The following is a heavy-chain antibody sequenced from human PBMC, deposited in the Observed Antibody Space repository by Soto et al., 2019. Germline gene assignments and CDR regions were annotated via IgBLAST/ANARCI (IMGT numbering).Heavy chain of an antibody. D-gene: IGHD3-22*01. CDR1: GGTFSRYA. V-gene: IGHV1-69*13. J-gene: IGHJ4*02. CDR3: ARVGYYYDSSGPFDY. CDR2: IIPIFGTA. Sequence: SVKVSCKASGGTFSRYAISWVRQAPGQGLEWMGGIIPIFGTANYAQKFQGRVTITADESTSTAYMELSSLRSEDTAVYYCARVGYYYDSSGPFDYWGPGTLVTVSS.